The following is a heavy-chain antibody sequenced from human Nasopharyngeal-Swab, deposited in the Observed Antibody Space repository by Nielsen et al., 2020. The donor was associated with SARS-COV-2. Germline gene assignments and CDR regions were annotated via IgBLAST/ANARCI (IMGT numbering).Heavy chain of an antibody. CDR1: GFTFSSFG. J-gene: IGHJ4*02. D-gene: IGHD4-17*01. Sequence: GESLKISCAASGFTFSSFGMHWVRQAPGKGLEGVSFIAQDASNEYYGDSVKGRFSISRDSSKNTLYLQMDILRGEDTAVYYCARDAPAHYGAFYWGRGTLVTVSS. CDR2: IAQDASNE. CDR3: ARDAPAHYGAFY. V-gene: IGHV3-30*03.